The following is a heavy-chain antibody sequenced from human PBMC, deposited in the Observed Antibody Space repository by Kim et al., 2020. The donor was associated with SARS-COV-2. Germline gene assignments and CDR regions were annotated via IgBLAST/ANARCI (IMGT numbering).Heavy chain of an antibody. V-gene: IGHV4-34*01. CDR1: GGSFSGYY. Sequence: SQTLSLTCAVYGGSFSGYYWSWIRQPPGKGLEWIGEINHSGSTNYNPSLKSRVTISVDTSKNQFSLKLSSVTAADTAVYYCARGRRGQWLVFYYFDYWGQ. J-gene: IGHJ4*02. D-gene: IGHD6-19*01. CDR3: ARGRRGQWLVFYYFDY. CDR2: INHSGST.